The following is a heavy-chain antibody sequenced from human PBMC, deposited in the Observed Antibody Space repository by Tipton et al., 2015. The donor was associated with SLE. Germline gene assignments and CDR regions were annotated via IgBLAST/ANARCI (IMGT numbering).Heavy chain of an antibody. D-gene: IGHD4/OR15-4a*01. J-gene: IGHJ3*02. CDR3: ARDGGLSGAFDI. V-gene: IGHV3-30*04. Sequence: SLRLSCAASGFTFSSYAMHWVRQAPGKGLEWVAVISYDGGNKYYADSVKGRFTISRDNSKNTLYLQMNSLRAEDTAVYYCARDGGLSGAFDIWGQGTMVTVSS. CDR2: ISYDGGNK. CDR1: GFTFSSYA.